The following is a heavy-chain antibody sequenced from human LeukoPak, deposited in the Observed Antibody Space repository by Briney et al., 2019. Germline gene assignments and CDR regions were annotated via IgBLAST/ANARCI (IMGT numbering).Heavy chain of an antibody. CDR2: ISTYNGNT. V-gene: IGHV1-18*01. J-gene: IGHJ4*02. CDR1: GYTFASYG. CDR3: ATASLWNYLYPDY. Sequence: ASVKVSCKASGYTFASYGITWVRQAPGQGLEWMGWISTYNGNTNYAQKFQGRATMTTDTSTSTAYMELRSLRSEDTAVYYCATASLWNYLYPDYWGQGTLVTVSS. D-gene: IGHD1-7*01.